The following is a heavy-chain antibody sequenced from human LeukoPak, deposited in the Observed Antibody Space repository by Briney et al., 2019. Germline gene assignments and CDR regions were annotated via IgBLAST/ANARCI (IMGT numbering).Heavy chain of an antibody. CDR2: ISGSGGST. CDR1: GFSFSIYN. D-gene: IGHD2-15*01. V-gene: IGHV3-23*01. J-gene: IGHJ4*02. Sequence: GGSLRLSCEASGFSFSIYNMNWVRLAPGKGLEWVSAISGSGGSTYYADSVKGRFTISRDNSKNTLYLQMNSLRAEDTAVYYCAKGAIGYCSGGSCYNFDYWGQGTLVTVSS. CDR3: AKGAIGYCSGGSCYNFDY.